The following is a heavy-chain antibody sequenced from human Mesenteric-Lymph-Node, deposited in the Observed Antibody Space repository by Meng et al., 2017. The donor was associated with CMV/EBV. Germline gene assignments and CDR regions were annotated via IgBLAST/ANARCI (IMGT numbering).Heavy chain of an antibody. V-gene: IGHV4-34*01. Sequence: SETLSLTCAVYGGSFSGYYWSWIRQPPGKGLEWIGEINHSGSTNYNPSLKSRVTISVDTSKNQFSLKLSSVTAADTAVYYCARGGDSAKLGNYWGQGTPVTVSS. D-gene: IGHD5-18*01. CDR3: ARGGDSAKLGNY. J-gene: IGHJ4*02. CDR2: INHSGST. CDR1: GGSFSGYY.